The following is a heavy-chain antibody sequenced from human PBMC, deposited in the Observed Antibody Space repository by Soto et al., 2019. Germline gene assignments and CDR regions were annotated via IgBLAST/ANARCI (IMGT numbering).Heavy chain of an antibody. CDR2: IYWDDDK. Sequence: QITLKESGPTLVKPTQTLTLTCTFSGFSLSTSGVAVGWIRQTPGKALEWLALIYWDDDKRYSPSLKSNLTITQDTSKNQVVPTTTSMDPVDTATFYRTHRRRDLGYGMAVWGHGTTVTVS. CDR1: GFSLSTSGVA. V-gene: IGHV2-5*02. D-gene: IGHD3-16*01. CDR3: THRRRDLGYGMAV. J-gene: IGHJ6*02.